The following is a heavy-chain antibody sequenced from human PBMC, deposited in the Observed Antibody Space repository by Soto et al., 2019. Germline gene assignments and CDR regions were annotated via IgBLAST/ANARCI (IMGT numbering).Heavy chain of an antibody. CDR3: ARGEQYSGRIFDY. D-gene: IGHD1-26*01. V-gene: IGHV6-1*01. CDR2: TYYRSKWYY. Sequence: QTLSLTCAITGDSVSSNSAGWSWVRQSPSRGLEWLGRTYYRSKWYYEYAVSVRGRITINPDTSKNQYSLQLNSVTPEDTAVYFCARGEQYSGRIFDYWGQGTLVTSPQ. CDR1: GDSVSSNSAG. J-gene: IGHJ4*01.